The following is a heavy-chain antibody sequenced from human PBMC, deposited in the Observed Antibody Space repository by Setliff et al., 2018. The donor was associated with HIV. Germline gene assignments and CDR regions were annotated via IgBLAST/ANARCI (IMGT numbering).Heavy chain of an antibody. CDR3: ARGKGVGGVIITGGLDV. CDR1: GYTFTSYA. Sequence: ASVKVSCKASGYTFTSYAINWVRQATGQGLEWMGWMNPNSGNTGYAQTFHDRVTMTRDTSITTLYMELSSLTSEDTAVYYCARGKGVGGVIITGGLDVWGQGTTVTVSS. CDR2: MNPNSGNT. V-gene: IGHV1-8*02. J-gene: IGHJ6*02. D-gene: IGHD3-16*01.